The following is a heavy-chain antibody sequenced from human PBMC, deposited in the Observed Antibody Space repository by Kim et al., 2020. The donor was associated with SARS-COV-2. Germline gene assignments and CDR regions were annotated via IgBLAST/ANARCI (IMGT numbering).Heavy chain of an antibody. V-gene: IGHV3-23*01. D-gene: IGHD2-15*01. J-gene: IGHJ6*01. Sequence: GGSLRLSCAASGFTFSSYAMSWVRQAPGKGLEWVAVICDGGSGKYYADSVKGRFTISRDNSKNMLFLKMSSLRADDTAVYYCAGGSADSQEGGYYG. CDR1: GFTFSSYA. CDR3: AGGSADSQEGGYYG. CDR2: ICDGGSGK.